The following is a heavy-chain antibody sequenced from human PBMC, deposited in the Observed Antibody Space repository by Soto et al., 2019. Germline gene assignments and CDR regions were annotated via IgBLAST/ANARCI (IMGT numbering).Heavy chain of an antibody. D-gene: IGHD3-16*02. V-gene: IGHV3-48*01. CDR1: GFTFSSYS. CDR2: ISSSSSTI. CDR3: AREDDYIWGSYRLPFDY. Sequence: EVQLVESGGGLVQPGGSLRLSCAASGFTFSSYSMNRVRQAPGKGLEWVSYISSSSSTIYYADSVKGRFTISRDNAKNSLYLQMNSLRAEDTAVYYCAREDDYIWGSYRLPFDYWGQGTLVTVSS. J-gene: IGHJ4*02.